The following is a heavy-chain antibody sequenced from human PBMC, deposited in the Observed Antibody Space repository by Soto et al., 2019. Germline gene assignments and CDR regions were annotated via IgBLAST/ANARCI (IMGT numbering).Heavy chain of an antibody. D-gene: IGHD3-3*01. CDR2: INHSGST. CDR3: ARGVLRYDFWSGYLPMYFDY. V-gene: IGHV4-34*01. J-gene: IGHJ4*02. CDR1: GGSFSGYY. Sequence: SETLSLTCAVYGGSFSGYYWSWIRQPPGKGLEWIGEINHSGSTNYNPSLKSRVTISVDTSKNQFSLKLSSVTAADTAVYYCARGVLRYDFWSGYLPMYFDYWGQGTLVTVSS.